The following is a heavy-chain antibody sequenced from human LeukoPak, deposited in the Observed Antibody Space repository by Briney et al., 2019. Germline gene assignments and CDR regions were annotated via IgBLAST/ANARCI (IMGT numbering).Heavy chain of an antibody. J-gene: IGHJ5*02. CDR2: IYYSGST. Sequence: SETLSLTCTVSGGSISSYYWSWIRQPPGKGLEWIGSIYYSGSTYYNPSLKSRVTISVDMSKNQFSLKLTSVTAADTAVYYCARGYCSGTSCYLGGNWFDPWGQGTLVTVSS. CDR1: GGSISSYY. V-gene: IGHV4-39*01. D-gene: IGHD2-2*01. CDR3: ARGYCSGTSCYLGGNWFDP.